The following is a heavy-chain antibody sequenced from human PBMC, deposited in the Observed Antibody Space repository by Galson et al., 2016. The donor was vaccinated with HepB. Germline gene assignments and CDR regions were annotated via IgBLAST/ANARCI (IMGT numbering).Heavy chain of an antibody. V-gene: IGHV4-4*02. CDR3: AREIAVAGHLDY. CDR2: IYHRGTT. J-gene: IGHJ4*02. Sequence: SETLSLTCAVSGCSLSSRDWWSWVRQPPGKGLQWIWEIYHRGTTNYNPSLKSRVTISVDKSKNQFSLKLSSVIAADTAVYYCAREIAVAGHLDYWGQGTLVTVSS. CDR1: GCSLSSRDW. D-gene: IGHD6-19*01.